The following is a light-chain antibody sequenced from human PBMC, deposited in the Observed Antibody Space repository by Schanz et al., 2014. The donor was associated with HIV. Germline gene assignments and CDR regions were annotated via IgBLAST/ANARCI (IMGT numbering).Light chain of an antibody. CDR1: SSNIGINT. J-gene: IGLJ2*01. CDR2: NPY. V-gene: IGLV1-44*01. Sequence: QSVLTQAPSASGTPGQRVTISCSGSSSNIGINTGNWHHPLPRTAPKLLVYNPYLRPSGVPDRFSGSKSGTSASLAITGLQAEDEADYYCQSYDSSQSVVVFGGGTKLTVL. CDR3: QSYDSSQSVVV.